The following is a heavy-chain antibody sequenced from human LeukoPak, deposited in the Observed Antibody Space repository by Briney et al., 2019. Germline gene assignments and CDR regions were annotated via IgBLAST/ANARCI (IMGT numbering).Heavy chain of an antibody. CDR1: GSTFSGFW. D-gene: IGHD6-6*01. Sequence: GGSLRLSCAVSGSTFSGFWMSWSRQAPGKGLEWVASINSDGSEGYYADVVKGRFTISKDNAKNSLYLQINSLRAEDTAVYYCARSSYSSSSSVWGQGTMVTVSS. J-gene: IGHJ3*01. CDR2: INSDGSEG. CDR3: ARSSYSSSSSV. V-gene: IGHV3-7*03.